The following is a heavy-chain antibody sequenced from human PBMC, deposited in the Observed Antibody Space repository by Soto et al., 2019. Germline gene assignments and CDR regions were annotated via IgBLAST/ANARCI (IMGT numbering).Heavy chain of an antibody. CDR2: IIPIFGTA. V-gene: IGHV1-69*06. CDR1: GGTFSSYA. D-gene: IGHD3-22*01. CDR3: ARDEAGHYYDSSGQLQSDDY. J-gene: IGHJ4*02. Sequence: QVQLVQSGAEVKKPGSSVKVSCKASGGTFSSYAISWVRQAPGQGLEWMGGIIPIFGTAKYAQKFQGRVTITADKSTSTAYMELSSLRSEDTAVYYCARDEAGHYYDSSGQLQSDDYWGQGTLVTVSS.